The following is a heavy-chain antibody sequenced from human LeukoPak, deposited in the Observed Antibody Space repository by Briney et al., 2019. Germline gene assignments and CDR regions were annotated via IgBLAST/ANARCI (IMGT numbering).Heavy chain of an antibody. V-gene: IGHV3-23*01. CDR3: ARKAGYYYGSGDY. CDR1: GFTFSSYG. CDR2: IGGSGGST. D-gene: IGHD3-10*01. J-gene: IGHJ4*02. Sequence: GGSLRLSCAASGFTFSSYGMSWVRQAPGKGLEWVSTIGGSGGSTYYADSVKGRFTISRDNSKNTLYLQMNSLRAEDTAVYYCARKAGYYYGSGDYWGQGTLVTVSS.